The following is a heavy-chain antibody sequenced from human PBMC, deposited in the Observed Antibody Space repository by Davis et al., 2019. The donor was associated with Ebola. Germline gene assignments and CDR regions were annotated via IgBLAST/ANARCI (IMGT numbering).Heavy chain of an antibody. V-gene: IGHV4-61*08. CDR2: IYYSGST. Sequence: MPSETLSLTCTVSGGSISSGDYYWSWIRQPPGKGLEWIGYIYYSGSTNYNPSLKSRVTISVDTSKNQFSLKLSSVTAADTAVYYCATYYDFWSGHYGMDVWGQGTTVTVSS. CDR1: GGSISSGDYY. D-gene: IGHD3-3*01. CDR3: ATYYDFWSGHYGMDV. J-gene: IGHJ6*02.